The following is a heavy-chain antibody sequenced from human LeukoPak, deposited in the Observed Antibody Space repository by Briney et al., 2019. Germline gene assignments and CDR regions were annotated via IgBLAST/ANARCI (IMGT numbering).Heavy chain of an antibody. Sequence: GGSLRLSCAASGFTVSSNYMSWVRQAPGKGLEWGSVIYSGGSKYYADSVKGRFTISRDNSKNTLYLQMNSLRAEDTAVYYCARDHYYYTDVWGKGTTVTVSS. CDR2: IYSGGSK. V-gene: IGHV3-53*01. J-gene: IGHJ6*03. CDR3: ARDHYYYTDV. CDR1: GFTVSSNY.